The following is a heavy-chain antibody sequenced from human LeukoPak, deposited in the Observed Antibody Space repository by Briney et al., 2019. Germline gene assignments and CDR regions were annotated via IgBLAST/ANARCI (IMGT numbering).Heavy chain of an antibody. CDR2: MNPNSGNT. CDR3: ARAVHSSSWYYLGSIDY. Sequence: ASAKVSCKASGYTFTSYDINWVRQATGQGLEWMGWMNPNSGNTGYAQKFQGRVTMTRNTSISTAYMELSSLRSEDTAVYYCARAVHSSSWYYLGSIDYWGQGTLVTVSS. CDR1: GYTFTSYD. D-gene: IGHD6-13*01. V-gene: IGHV1-8*01. J-gene: IGHJ4*02.